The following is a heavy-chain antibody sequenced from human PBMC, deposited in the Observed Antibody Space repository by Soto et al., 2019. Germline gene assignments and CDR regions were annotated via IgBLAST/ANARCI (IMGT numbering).Heavy chain of an antibody. J-gene: IGHJ4*02. CDR2: IYYSGST. V-gene: IGHV4-59*08. D-gene: IGHD6-19*01. CDR1: GGSISSYY. CDR3: ARRGYSSGWYFFDH. Sequence: SETLSLTCTVSGGSISSYYWSWILQPPWKGLEWIGYIYYSGSTNYNPSLKSRVTISVDTSKNQFSLNLSSVTAADTALYYCARRGYSSGWYFFDHWGQGTLVTVSS.